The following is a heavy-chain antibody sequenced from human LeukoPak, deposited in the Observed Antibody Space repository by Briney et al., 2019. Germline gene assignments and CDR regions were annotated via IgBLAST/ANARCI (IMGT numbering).Heavy chain of an antibody. CDR3: AKARRDSSGRLLGY. Sequence: GRSLRLSCAASGFTFSSYGMHWVRQAPGKGLEWVAVISYDGSNKYYADSVKGRFTISRDNSKNTLYLQMNSLRAEDTAVYYCAKARRDSSGRLLGYWGQGTLVTVSS. D-gene: IGHD6-19*01. V-gene: IGHV3-30*18. CDR2: ISYDGSNK. J-gene: IGHJ4*02. CDR1: GFTFSSYG.